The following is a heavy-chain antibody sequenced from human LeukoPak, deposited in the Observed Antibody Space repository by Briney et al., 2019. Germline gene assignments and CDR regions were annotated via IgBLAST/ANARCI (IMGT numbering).Heavy chain of an antibody. V-gene: IGHV3-53*01. D-gene: IGHD3-10*01. J-gene: IGHJ4*02. Sequence: GGSLRLSCAASGFTVSSNYMSWVRQAPGKGLEWVSVIYSGGSTYYADSEKGRFTISRDHSKNPLYLQMNSLRAEDTAVYYCARDRYYGSGSYHDWGQGTLVTVSS. CDR2: IYSGGST. CDR1: GFTVSSNY. CDR3: ARDRYYGSGSYHD.